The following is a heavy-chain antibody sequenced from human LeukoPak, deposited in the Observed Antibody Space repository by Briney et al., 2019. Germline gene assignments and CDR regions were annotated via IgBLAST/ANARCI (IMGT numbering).Heavy chain of an antibody. CDR3: AKDRLRGSGSYAY. CDR2: IYYTGST. D-gene: IGHD3-10*01. J-gene: IGHJ4*02. V-gene: IGHV4-59*02. Sequence: SETLSLTCTVSGGSVSDYYWSWIRQSPGKGLEWIGYIYYTGSTSYNPSLRSRVTMSADTSKNQFSLKLSSVTAADTAVYYCAKDRLRGSGSYAYWGQGTLVTVSS. CDR1: GGSVSDYY.